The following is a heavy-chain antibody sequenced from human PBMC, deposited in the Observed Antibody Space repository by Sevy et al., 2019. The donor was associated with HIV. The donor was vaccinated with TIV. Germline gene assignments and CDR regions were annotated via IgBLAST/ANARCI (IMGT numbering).Heavy chain of an antibody. CDR3: ARVSKRIFGVVIIHYYGMDV. J-gene: IGHJ6*02. CDR1: GFTFSSYW. V-gene: IGHV3-7*04. CDR2: IKQDGSEK. D-gene: IGHD3-3*01. Sequence: GESLKISCAASGFTFSSYWMSWVRQAPGKGLEWVANIKQDGSEKYYVDSVKGRFTISRDNAKNSLYLQMNSLRAEDTAVYYCARVSKRIFGVVIIHYYGMDVWGQGTTVTVSS.